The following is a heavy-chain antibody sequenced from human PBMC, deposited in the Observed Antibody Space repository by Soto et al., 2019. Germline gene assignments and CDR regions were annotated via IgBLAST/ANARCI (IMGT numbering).Heavy chain of an antibody. V-gene: IGHV3-23*01. CDR1: GFTFSSYA. D-gene: IGHD5-18*01. J-gene: IGHJ4*02. Sequence: GGSLRLSCAASGFTFSSYAMNWVRQPPGKGLEWVSTISVSGYSTYDANSVKGRFTTSRDTSKNTLYLQMSSLRADDTAVYYCGEDLARGGGCSCYSVNWGQGTLVTVSS. CDR3: GEDLARGGGCSCYSVN. CDR2: ISVSGYST.